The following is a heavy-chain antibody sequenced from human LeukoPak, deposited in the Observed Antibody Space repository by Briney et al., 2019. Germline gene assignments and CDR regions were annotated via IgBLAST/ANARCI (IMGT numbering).Heavy chain of an antibody. Sequence: GESLKISCKGSGYRFTSYWIAWVRQMPGQGLERMGIIYPGDSDTRYSPSFRGQVTISADKSISTAYLQWSSLKASDTAMYYCARPHYSNYYFDYWGQGTLVTVSS. J-gene: IGHJ4*02. CDR3: ARPHYSNYYFDY. D-gene: IGHD4-11*01. CDR1: GYRFTSYW. CDR2: IYPGDSDT. V-gene: IGHV5-51*01.